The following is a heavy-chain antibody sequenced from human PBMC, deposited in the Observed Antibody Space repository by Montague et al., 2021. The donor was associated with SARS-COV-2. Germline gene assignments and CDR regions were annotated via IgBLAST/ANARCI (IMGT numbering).Heavy chain of an antibody. CDR2: IYYSGST. J-gene: IGHJ5*02. D-gene: IGHD3/OR15-3a*01. Sequence: SETLSLTCDVSGGSIRSATYYWAWIRQPPGRGLEWIGNIYYSGSTMSNPSLQSRVTMSVATSKNQFSLHLDLVTAADTAVCYCARRLTGLGHPLDPWGQGTLVIVSS. V-gene: IGHV4-39*01. CDR1: GGSIRSATYY. CDR3: ARRLTGLGHPLDP.